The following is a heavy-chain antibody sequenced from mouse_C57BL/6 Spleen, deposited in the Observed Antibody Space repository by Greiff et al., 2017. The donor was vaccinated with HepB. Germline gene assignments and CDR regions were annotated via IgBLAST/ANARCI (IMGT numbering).Heavy chain of an antibody. V-gene: IGHV1-59*01. CDR3: AIYYGSSSYYFDY. J-gene: IGHJ2*01. D-gene: IGHD1-1*01. Sequence: QVQLQQPGAELVRPGTSVKLSCKASGYTFTSYWMHWVKQRPGQGLEWIGVIDPSDSYTNYNQKFKGKATLTVDTSSSTAYMQLSSLTSEDSAVYYCAIYYGSSSYYFDYWGQGTTLTVSS. CDR2: IDPSDSYT. CDR1: GYTFTSYW.